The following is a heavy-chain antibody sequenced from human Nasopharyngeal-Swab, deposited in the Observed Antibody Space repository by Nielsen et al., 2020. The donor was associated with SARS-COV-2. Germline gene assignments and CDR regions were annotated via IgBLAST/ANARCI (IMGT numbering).Heavy chain of an antibody. CDR2: IYSGGST. V-gene: IGHV3-53*01. Sequence: GESLKISCAASGFTVGSNYMSWVRQAPGKGLEWVSVIYSGGSTYYADSVKGRFTISRDNSKNTLYLQMNSLRAEDTAVYYCARDRGGVYYYYGMDVWGQGTTVTVSS. CDR3: ARDRGGVYYYYGMDV. CDR1: GFTVGSNY. D-gene: IGHD3-10*01. J-gene: IGHJ6*02.